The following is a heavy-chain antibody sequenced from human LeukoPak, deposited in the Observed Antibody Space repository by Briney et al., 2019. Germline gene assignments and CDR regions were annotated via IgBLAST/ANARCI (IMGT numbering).Heavy chain of an antibody. CDR3: ARGGYCSGGSCYSDGAFDI. V-gene: IGHV4-34*01. CDR1: GGSISSYY. D-gene: IGHD2-15*01. CDR2: INHSGST. Sequence: SETLSLTCTVSGGSISSYYWSWIRQPPGKGLEWIGEINHSGSTNYNPSLKSRVTISVDTSKNQFSLKLSSVTAADTAVYYCARGGYCSGGSCYSDGAFDIWGQGTMVTVSS. J-gene: IGHJ3*02.